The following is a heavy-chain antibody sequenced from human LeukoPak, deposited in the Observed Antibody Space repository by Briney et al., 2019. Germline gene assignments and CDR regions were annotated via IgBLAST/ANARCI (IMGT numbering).Heavy chain of an antibody. CDR3: ASSHSTRYYFDY. CDR2: INHSGST. CDR1: GGSFSGYY. D-gene: IGHD6-13*01. V-gene: IGHV4-34*01. J-gene: IGHJ4*02. Sequence: SETLSLTCAVCGGSFSGYYWSWIRQPPGKGLEWIGEINHSGSTNYNPSLKSRVTISVDTSKNQFSLKLSSVTAADTAVHYCASSHSTRYYFDYWGQGTLVTVSS.